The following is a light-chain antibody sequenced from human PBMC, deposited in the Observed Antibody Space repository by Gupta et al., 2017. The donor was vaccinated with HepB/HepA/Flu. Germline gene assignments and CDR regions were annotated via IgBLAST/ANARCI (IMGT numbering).Light chain of an antibody. CDR1: VLPNQY. Sequence: SPELTQPPSVSVSPGQTARITCSGDVLPNQYAYWYQQKPGQAPVLIVYKDTERPPGTPERFSGSSAGATVTFTISGVQAEDEADYYCQSADSSGTFYVFGTGTKVSIL. J-gene: IGLJ1*01. V-gene: IGLV3-25*03. CDR3: QSADSSGTFYV. CDR2: KDT.